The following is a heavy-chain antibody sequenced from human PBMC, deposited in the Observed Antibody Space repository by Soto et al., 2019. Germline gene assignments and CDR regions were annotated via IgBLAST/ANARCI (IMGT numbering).Heavy chain of an antibody. CDR3: ARYHYDSGSYSYFDS. D-gene: IGHD3-10*01. Sequence: QVQLQESGPGLVKPSQTLSLTCAVSGGSINSGDYYWGWIRQSPGEGLEWIGYMSYSGNTHYRPPLKSRITISLDTSKNQFSLRLDSVTAADTGVYYCARYHYDSGSYSYFDSWGQGTLVTVSS. CDR1: GGSINSGDYY. V-gene: IGHV4-30-4*01. CDR2: MSYSGNT. J-gene: IGHJ4*02.